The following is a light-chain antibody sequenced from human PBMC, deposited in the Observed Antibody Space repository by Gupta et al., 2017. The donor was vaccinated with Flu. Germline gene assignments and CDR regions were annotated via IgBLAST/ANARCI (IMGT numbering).Light chain of an antibody. CDR1: QSGSSN. Sequence: ATLSVSPGERATLYCRASQSGSSNLAWYQQKPGQAHRLLIFDAYSRATGIPARFSGSGAGTEFTLTISSLQSEDFAVYYCQQYNNWPPLTFGQGTKLEIK. J-gene: IGKJ2*01. CDR2: DAY. CDR3: QQYNNWPPLT. V-gene: IGKV3-15*01.